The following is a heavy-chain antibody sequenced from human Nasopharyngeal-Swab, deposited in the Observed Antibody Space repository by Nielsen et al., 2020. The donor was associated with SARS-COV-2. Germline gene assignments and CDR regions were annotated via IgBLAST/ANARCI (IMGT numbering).Heavy chain of an antibody. V-gene: IGHV3-23*01. Sequence: GESLKISCIASGFTFNIYAMAWVRRTPGRGLQWVSGISASGGSTYHADSVKGRFTISRDNSKNTLYLQMNSLRAEDTAVYYCAKVNYGSGSYHWFDPWGQGTLVTVSS. CDR2: ISASGGST. J-gene: IGHJ5*02. CDR1: GFTFNIYA. D-gene: IGHD3-10*01. CDR3: AKVNYGSGSYHWFDP.